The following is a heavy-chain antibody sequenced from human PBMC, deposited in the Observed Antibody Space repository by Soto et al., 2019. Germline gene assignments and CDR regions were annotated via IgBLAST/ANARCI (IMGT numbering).Heavy chain of an antibody. CDR1: VYTFTSYD. V-gene: IGHV1-8*01. J-gene: IGHJ4*02. CDR3: ARRAETNGWNGFGADKYYFDF. D-gene: IGHD1-1*01. Sequence: ASMKVYCKASVYTFTSYDMYCVRQATGQGLEWMGWMNPNTGNSGYAQKFQGRVTMTSDTSISTAHMELSSLRSDDTAVYYCARRAETNGWNGFGADKYYFDFWGQGTLVTVSS. CDR2: MNPNTGNS.